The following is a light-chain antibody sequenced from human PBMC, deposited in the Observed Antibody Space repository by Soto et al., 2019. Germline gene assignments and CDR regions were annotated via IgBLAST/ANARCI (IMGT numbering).Light chain of an antibody. CDR3: SSYTSSTTYV. Sequence: QSALTQPASVSGSPGQSITISCTGTSSDVGSSDLISWYQQHPGKVPELILYGATKRPSGVANRFSGSKSGNTASLTISGLQADDEDDYYCSSYTSSTTYVFGHGTKLTVL. CDR2: GAT. CDR1: SSDVGSSDL. J-gene: IGLJ1*01. V-gene: IGLV2-14*02.